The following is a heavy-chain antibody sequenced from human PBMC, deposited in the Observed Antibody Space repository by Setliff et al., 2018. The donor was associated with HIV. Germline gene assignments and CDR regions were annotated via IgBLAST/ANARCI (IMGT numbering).Heavy chain of an antibody. V-gene: IGHV1-3*01. CDR1: GYTFTDYA. J-gene: IGHJ4*02. D-gene: IGHD2-2*01. CDR3: AIDVVGGWLRPMPDY. CDR2: INAGNGNT. Sequence: ASVKVSCKASGYTFTDYALHWVRQAPRQRLEWMGWINAGNGNTKYSQKFQGRVTITRDTSATTAYMELSSLRSDDTAVYYCAIDVVGGWLRPMPDYWGQGTLVTVSS.